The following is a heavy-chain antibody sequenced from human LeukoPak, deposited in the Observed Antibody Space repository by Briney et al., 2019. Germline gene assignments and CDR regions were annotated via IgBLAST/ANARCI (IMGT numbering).Heavy chain of an antibody. D-gene: IGHD4-17*01. V-gene: IGHV3-30-3*01. CDR3: AMLDYGDLISFVF. CDR2: VSYDGTKK. Sequence: GGSLRLSCAASGFTFSNYRMHWLRQTPGKGLEWVAVVSYDGTKKDYADSVKGRFTISRDDSKNTLYLQMNSLRGEDTAVYYCAMLDYGDLISFVFWGQGTLVTVSS. J-gene: IGHJ4*02. CDR1: GFTFSNYR.